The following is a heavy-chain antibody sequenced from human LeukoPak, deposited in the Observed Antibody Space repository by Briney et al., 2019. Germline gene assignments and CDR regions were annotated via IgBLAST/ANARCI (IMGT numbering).Heavy chain of an antibody. D-gene: IGHD3-10*01. J-gene: IGHJ4*02. CDR1: GFIFSDFN. V-gene: IGHV3-30*02. CDR2: IRYDGDNK. Sequence: GGSLRLSCAASGFIFSDFNMHWVRQAPGKGPEWVAFIRYDGDNKDYADSVKGRFTISRDNSKNTLYLQVNSLRAEDTAIYYCAKSVPAIRGEIDYWGQGTLATVSS. CDR3: AKSVPAIRGEIDY.